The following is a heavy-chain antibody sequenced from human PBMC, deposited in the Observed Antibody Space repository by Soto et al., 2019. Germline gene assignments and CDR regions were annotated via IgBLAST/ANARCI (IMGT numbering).Heavy chain of an antibody. Sequence: EVQLVESGGGLVQPGGSLRLSCAASGFTFSSYDMHWVRQATGKGLEWVSAIGTAGDTYYPGSVKGRFTISRENAKNSLYLQMNSLRAGDTAVYYCAGGKYCSGGSCYRHCGMDVWGQGTTVTVSS. J-gene: IGHJ6*02. D-gene: IGHD2-15*01. CDR1: GFTFSSYD. CDR2: IGTAGDT. CDR3: AGGKYCSGGSCYRHCGMDV. V-gene: IGHV3-13*04.